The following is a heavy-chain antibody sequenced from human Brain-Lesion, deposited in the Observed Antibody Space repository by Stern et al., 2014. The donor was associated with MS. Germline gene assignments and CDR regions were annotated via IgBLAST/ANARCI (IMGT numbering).Heavy chain of an antibody. Sequence: QVQLQESGPGLVKPSETLSLTWTVSGGSIINYYWTWIRQPPGKGLQWIGYISDSGGVAYNPSPKLRLTMSVDTSTNQFSLRLSSVTAADTAVYFCARGDIVVVPAARSFGSDYYYPGLDVWGQGTTISVS. V-gene: IGHV4-59*01. CDR1: GGSIINYY. D-gene: IGHD2-2*01. CDR3: ARGDIVVVPAARSFGSDYYYPGLDV. CDR2: ISDSGGV. J-gene: IGHJ6*02.